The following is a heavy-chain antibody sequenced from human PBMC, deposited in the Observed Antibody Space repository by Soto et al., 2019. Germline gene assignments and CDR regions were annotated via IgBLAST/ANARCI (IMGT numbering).Heavy chain of an antibody. CDR2: ISGSGDNT. V-gene: IGHV3-23*01. D-gene: IGHD2-8*01. J-gene: IGHJ1*01. Sequence: EVQLLESGGGLVQPGGSLRLSCAASGFIFNTYAMSWVRQAPGKGLEWVSVISGSGDNTYYTDSVKGRFTISGDNSKNTLYLQMNSLRAEDTAVYYCAKDWGYCTNDGCYEYFQDWGQGTLLTVSS. CDR1: GFIFNTYA. CDR3: AKDWGYCTNDGCYEYFQD.